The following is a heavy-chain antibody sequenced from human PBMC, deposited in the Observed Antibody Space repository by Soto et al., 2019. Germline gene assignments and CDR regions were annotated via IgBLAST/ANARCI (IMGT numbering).Heavy chain of an antibody. J-gene: IGHJ5*02. CDR3: AHSKGGGNSAWFEP. CDR2: VYWNEDE. V-gene: IGHV2-5*01. Sequence: ESGPTLVNPTQTLTLTCTFSGFSLWDSGEGVGWIRQSPGRALEWLAIVYWNEDERYSPSLKSRLTITKDTSKNQVVLTVTNMGPVDTGTYHCAHSKGGGNSAWFEPWGQGIMVTSPQ. CDR1: GFSLWDSGEG. D-gene: IGHD2-21*02.